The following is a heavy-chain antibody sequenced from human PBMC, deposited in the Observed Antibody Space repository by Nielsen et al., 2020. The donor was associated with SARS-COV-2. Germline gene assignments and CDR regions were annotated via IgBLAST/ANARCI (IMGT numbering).Heavy chain of an antibody. CDR3: ARGRRVGTTLFEY. J-gene: IGHJ4*02. V-gene: IGHV3-9*01. D-gene: IGHD1-14*01. Sequence: GGSLRLSCAASGFTFDDYAMHWDRQAPGKGLEWVSGISWNSGSIAYADSVKGRFTISRDNAKNSLHLQMNSLRAEDAAFYYCARGRRVGTTLFEYWGQGTLVTVSS. CDR1: GFTFDDYA. CDR2: ISWNSGSI.